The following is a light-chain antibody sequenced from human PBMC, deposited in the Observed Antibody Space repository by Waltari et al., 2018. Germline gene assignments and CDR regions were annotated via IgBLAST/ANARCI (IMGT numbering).Light chain of an antibody. J-gene: IGLJ3*02. CDR2: QDY. V-gene: IGLV6-57*03. Sequence: NFMLTQPHSVSDSPGKTVTITSTRRSGGSSLPHLQWYRQRPRSAPTTLIYQDYRKPPGVPDRFSGYIAISSNSASLTIARLEPEDEADYYCQSYDATTQVFGGGTKLTVL. CDR1: SGGSSLPH. CDR3: QSYDATTQV.